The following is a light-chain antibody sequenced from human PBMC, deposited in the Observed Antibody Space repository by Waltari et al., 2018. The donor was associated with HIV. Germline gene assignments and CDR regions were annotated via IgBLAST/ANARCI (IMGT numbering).Light chain of an antibody. CDR2: GVS. CDR1: TTDVGCCTC. Sequence: QSALSQPAHVSGSPAPSLTIPFTGTTTDVGCCTCVSWYQRHAEKAPKVILLGVSNRPSCISCRFSVSKSGNTASLTISGLQAEDAADYYCCSYTKRTTHYVLVGGGTKLTVL. J-gene: IGLJ2*01. V-gene: IGLV2-14*03. CDR3: CSYTKRTTHYVL.